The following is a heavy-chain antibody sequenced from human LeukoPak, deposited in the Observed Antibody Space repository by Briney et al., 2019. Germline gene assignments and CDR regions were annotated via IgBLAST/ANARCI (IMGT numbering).Heavy chain of an antibody. CDR1: GFTFSIYA. J-gene: IGHJ4*02. CDR3: AKAFAFVGANFFDY. D-gene: IGHD1-26*01. CDR2: IGDTT. V-gene: IGHV3-23*01. Sequence: GGSLRLSCAASGFTFSIYAMSWVRQAPGKGLEWVSAIGDTTYYADSVEGRFAISRDNSKNTLYLQMNSLRAEDAAIYYCAKAFAFVGANFFDYWGQGTLVTVSS.